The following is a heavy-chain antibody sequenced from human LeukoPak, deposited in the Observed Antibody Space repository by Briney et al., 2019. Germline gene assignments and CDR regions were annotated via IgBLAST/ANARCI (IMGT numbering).Heavy chain of an antibody. J-gene: IGHJ3*02. CDR2: ISSTGGTL. CDR1: GFTFRNYL. D-gene: IGHD2-15*01. Sequence: GGSLRLSCAASGFTFRNYLMNWVRQAPGKGLEWVSFISSTGGTLYYADSVKGRFTVSRDNDKNSLLLQMNSLRAEDTALYHCARGYSRAAFDIWGQATAVADSS. CDR3: ARGYSRAAFDI. V-gene: IGHV3-48*01.